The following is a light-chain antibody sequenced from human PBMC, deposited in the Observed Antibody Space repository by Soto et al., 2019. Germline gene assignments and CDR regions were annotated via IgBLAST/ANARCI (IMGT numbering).Light chain of an antibody. CDR2: GAS. Sequence: EIVLTQSPGTLSLSPGERATLSCRASQSVSSSYLAWYQQKPGQAPRLLIYGASSRATGIPDRFSGSGSGTDFTLTISRLEPEDVAVYYWQQYGSSLGVTFGGGTNVEIK. CDR1: QSVSSSY. CDR3: QQYGSSLGVT. V-gene: IGKV3-20*01. J-gene: IGKJ4*01.